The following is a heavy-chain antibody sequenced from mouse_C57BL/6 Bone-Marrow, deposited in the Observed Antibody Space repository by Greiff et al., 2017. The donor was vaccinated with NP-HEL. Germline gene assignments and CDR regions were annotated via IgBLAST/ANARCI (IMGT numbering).Heavy chain of an antibody. J-gene: IGHJ3*01. CDR1: GYTFTSYG. V-gene: IGHV1-81*01. CDR3: ARKGDDYDVWFAY. D-gene: IGHD2-4*01. CDR2: IYPRSGNN. Sequence: QVQLQQSGAELARPGASVKLSCKASGYTFTSYGISWVKQRTGQGLEWIGEIYPRSGNNYYNEKFKGKATLTADKSSSTAYMELRSLTSEDSAVYFCARKGDDYDVWFAYWGQGTQVTVSA.